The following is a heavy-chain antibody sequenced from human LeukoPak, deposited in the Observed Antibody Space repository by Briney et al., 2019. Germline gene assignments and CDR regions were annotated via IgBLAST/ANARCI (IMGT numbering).Heavy chain of an antibody. D-gene: IGHD3-22*01. CDR2: ISGGGGST. Sequence: GGSLRLSCAGSGFTFRIYAMSWVRQAPGKGLEWVSAISGGGGSTYYADSVKGRFTISRDNSKNTLYLQMNSLRAEDTAVYYCARGSGYVVRGDALDVGGQGPTVTVS. CDR1: GFTFRIYA. J-gene: IGHJ6*02. V-gene: IGHV3-23*01. CDR3: ARGSGYVVRGDALDV.